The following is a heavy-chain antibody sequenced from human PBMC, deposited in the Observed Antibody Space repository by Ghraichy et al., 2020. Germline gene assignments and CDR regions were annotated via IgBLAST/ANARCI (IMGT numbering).Heavy chain of an antibody. Sequence: GGSLRLSCSASGFTFSSYAMHWVRQAPGKGLEYVSGISGNGGTTYYADSVKGRFTFSRDNAKNTLYLQMRSLRVEDTALYYCVKGSSGWYNNWFDPWGQGTLVTVSS. V-gene: IGHV3-64D*06. CDR3: VKGSSGWYNNWFDP. D-gene: IGHD6-19*01. J-gene: IGHJ5*02. CDR1: GFTFSSYA. CDR2: ISGNGGTT.